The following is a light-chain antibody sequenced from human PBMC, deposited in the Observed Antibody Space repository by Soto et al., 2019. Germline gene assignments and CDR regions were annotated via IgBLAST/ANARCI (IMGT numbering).Light chain of an antibody. J-gene: IGKJ5*01. V-gene: IGKV1-39*01. Sequence: IQMTQSPPSLSASVGDRVTITCRASQSIGDYLNWYQYKPGKAPNLLIYAASTVHGGVPSRFSGSGSGTDFTLTISSLQPEDFATYYCQHTYSIPHTFGQGTRLDIK. CDR2: AAS. CDR3: QHTYSIPHT. CDR1: QSIGDY.